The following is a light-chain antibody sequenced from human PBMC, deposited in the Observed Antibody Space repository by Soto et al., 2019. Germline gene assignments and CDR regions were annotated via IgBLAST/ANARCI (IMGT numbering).Light chain of an antibody. J-gene: IGLJ2*01. CDR2: GTN. CDR3: AAWDDSLRVVL. CDR1: SSNIGGYNY. V-gene: IGLV1-47*02. Sequence: QSVLTHPPSASGTPGQRVTISCSGGSSNIGGYNYVYWYQQYPGTAPKLLVFGTNLRPSGVPDRFSASKSGTSGSLTISGLRSEDEAAYYCAAWDDSLRVVLFGGGTKLTVL.